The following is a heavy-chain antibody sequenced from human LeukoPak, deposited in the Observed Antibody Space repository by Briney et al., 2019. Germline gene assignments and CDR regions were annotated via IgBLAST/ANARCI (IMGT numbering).Heavy chain of an antibody. CDR1: GFTFSSCA. Sequence: GGSLRLSCSASGFTFSSCAMHWVRQAPGKGLEWVAVISYDGSNKYYADSVKGRFTISRDNSKNTLYLQMNSLRAEDTAVYYCARFGAPFDYWGQGTLVTVSS. V-gene: IGHV3-30-3*01. CDR3: ARFGAPFDY. J-gene: IGHJ4*02. D-gene: IGHD3-10*01. CDR2: ISYDGSNK.